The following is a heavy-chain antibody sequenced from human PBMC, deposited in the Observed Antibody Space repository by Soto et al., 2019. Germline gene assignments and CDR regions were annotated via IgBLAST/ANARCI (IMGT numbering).Heavy chain of an antibody. CDR3: AKWGTGTRAPRYYYYYGMDV. J-gene: IGHJ6*02. CDR1: GFTFSSYA. CDR2: ISGSGGST. V-gene: IGHV3-23*01. Sequence: EVQLLESGGGLVQPGGSLRLSCAASGFTFSSYAMSWVRQAPGKGLEWVSAISGSGGSTYYADSVKGRFTISRDNSKNTLYLQMNSLRAEDTAVYYCAKWGTGTRAPRYYYYYGMDVWGQGTTATVSS. D-gene: IGHD1-7*01.